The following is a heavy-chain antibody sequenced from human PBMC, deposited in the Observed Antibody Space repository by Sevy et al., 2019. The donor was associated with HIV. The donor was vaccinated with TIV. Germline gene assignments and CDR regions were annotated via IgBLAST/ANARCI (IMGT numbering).Heavy chain of an antibody. CDR2: ISSSSNII. V-gene: IGHV3-48*02. CDR1: GFTLSPYS. D-gene: IGHD2-2*01. Sequence: GGSLRLSCAASGFTLSPYSMEWVRQAPGKGLEWVSHISSSSNIIYYADSVMGRFTVSRDNAKNSLSLRMDSLRDEDTAVYYCARDAMRVGNSNYYYGMDVWGQGTTVTVSS. CDR3: ARDAMRVGNSNYYYGMDV. J-gene: IGHJ6*02.